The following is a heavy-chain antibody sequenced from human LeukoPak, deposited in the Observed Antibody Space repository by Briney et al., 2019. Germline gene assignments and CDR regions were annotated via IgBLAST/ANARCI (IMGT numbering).Heavy chain of an antibody. Sequence: SVTVSYKASGGTFNIYAISWLRQAPGPGLERMVGIIPIFGTANYAQKFHGRVPITADEYTGTAYLQLDMQRPEDPAMYLCAIDSGILIAAAGSFDYWGQGTLVTVSS. CDR2: IIPIFGTA. CDR1: GGTFNIYA. D-gene: IGHD6-13*01. CDR3: AIDSGILIAAAGSFDY. J-gene: IGHJ4*02. V-gene: IGHV1-69*01.